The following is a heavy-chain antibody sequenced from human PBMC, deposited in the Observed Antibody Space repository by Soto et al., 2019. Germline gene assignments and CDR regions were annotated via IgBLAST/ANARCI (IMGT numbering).Heavy chain of an antibody. CDR3: VRRAEGRPGDGYYYVALDV. J-gene: IGHJ6*02. V-gene: IGHV5-51*01. D-gene: IGHD6-6*01. Sequence: GESLKISCKGSGYSYTSYGMGWGRQRPGRGLEWMGNINPADAETNYSPSFQGQVNISADRSTSTAFLQWSTLIASDTAMYYCVRRAEGRPGDGYYYVALDVWGQGTTVTVS. CDR1: GYSYTSYG. CDR2: INPADAET.